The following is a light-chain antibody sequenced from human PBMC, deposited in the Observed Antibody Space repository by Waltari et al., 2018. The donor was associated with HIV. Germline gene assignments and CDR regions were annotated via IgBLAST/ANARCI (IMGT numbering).Light chain of an antibody. CDR3: CSYAGSNTYL. CDR1: SSDVGRYNY. CDR2: DVS. J-gene: IGLJ1*01. Sequence: QSALTQPASVSGFPGQSITISCTGSSSDVGRYNYVSWYQQHPGKAPNLLIYDVSKRPSGVSNRFSGSKSGNTASLTISGLQAEDEADYYCCSYAGSNTYLFGTGTEVTVL. V-gene: IGLV2-23*02.